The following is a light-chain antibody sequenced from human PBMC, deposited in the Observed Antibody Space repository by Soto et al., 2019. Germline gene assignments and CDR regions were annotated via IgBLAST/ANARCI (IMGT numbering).Light chain of an antibody. CDR1: SSDVGTYNR. J-gene: IGLJ3*02. Sequence: QSVRTQPPSVSGSPGQSVTISCTGTSSDVGTYNRVSWYQQPPGTAPKLIIYEVTDRPSGVPDRFSGSKSGNTASLTISGLQAEDEADYYCSSYTGSDTLVVFGGGTKLTVL. V-gene: IGLV2-18*02. CDR2: EVT. CDR3: SSYTGSDTLVV.